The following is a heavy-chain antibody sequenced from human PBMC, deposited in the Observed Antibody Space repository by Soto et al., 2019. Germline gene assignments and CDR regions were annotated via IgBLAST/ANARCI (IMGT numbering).Heavy chain of an antibody. D-gene: IGHD3-10*01. CDR3: STGLGTYYSRFDY. CDR2: IKSGIDGEAT. Sequence: EVQLVESGGGLVKPGGSLTLYCAASGFTFKRAWMNWVRQAPGKGLEWVGRIKSGIDGEATDYGAPVKGRFTISRDDSRNTLSLQMNSLNTEDTAIYYCSTGLGTYYSRFDYWGRGTLVTVSS. CDR1: GFTFKRAW. V-gene: IGHV3-15*07. J-gene: IGHJ4*02.